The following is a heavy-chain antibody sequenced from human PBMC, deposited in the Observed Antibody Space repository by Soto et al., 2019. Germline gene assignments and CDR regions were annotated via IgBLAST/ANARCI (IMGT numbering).Heavy chain of an antibody. D-gene: IGHD3-3*01. J-gene: IGHJ6*02. V-gene: IGHV3-23*01. CDR1: GFTFSSYA. CDR2: ISGSGGST. Sequence: GGSLRLSCAASGFTFSSYAMRWVRQAPGKGLEWVSAISGSGGSTYYADSVKGRFTISRDNSKNTLYLQMNSLRAEDTAVYYCXKDLGLSIFGVVIIPTAVDAMDVWGQGTTFTVSS. CDR3: XKDLGLSIFGVVIIPTAVDAMDV.